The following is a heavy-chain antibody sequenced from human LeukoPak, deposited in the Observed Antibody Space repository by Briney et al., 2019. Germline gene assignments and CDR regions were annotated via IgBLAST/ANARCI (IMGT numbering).Heavy chain of an antibody. CDR3: ARQEDCTNGVSYDY. D-gene: IGHD2-8*01. V-gene: IGHV4-39*01. CDR2: IYYSGST. Sequence: SETLSLTCTVSGGSLSSSSYYWGWIRQPPGKGLEWIGSIYYSGSTYYNPSLKSRVTISVDTSKNQFSLKLSSVTAADTAVYYCARQEDCTNGVSYDYWGQGTLVTVSS. CDR1: GGSLSSSSYY. J-gene: IGHJ4*02.